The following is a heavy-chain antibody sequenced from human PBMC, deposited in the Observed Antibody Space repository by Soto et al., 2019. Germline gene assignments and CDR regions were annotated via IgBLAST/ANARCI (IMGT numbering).Heavy chain of an antibody. Sequence: PSETLSLTCTVSAGSISSSSYYWGWIRQPPGKGLEWIGSIYYSVSTYYNPSLKSRVTISVDTSKNQFSLKLGSVTAADTAVSYCARSSRLRFLEWLAEQNYYNMDVWGKETKVTV. J-gene: IGHJ6*03. D-gene: IGHD3-3*01. V-gene: IGHV4-39*01. CDR3: ARSSRLRFLEWLAEQNYYNMDV. CDR2: IYYSVST. CDR1: AGSISSSSYY.